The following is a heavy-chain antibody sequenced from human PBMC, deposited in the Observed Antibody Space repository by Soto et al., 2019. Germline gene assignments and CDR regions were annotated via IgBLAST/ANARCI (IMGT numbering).Heavy chain of an antibody. CDR3: ARLTWADYGGILDP. V-gene: IGHV4-59*01. J-gene: IGHJ5*02. Sequence: SETQWVRWPVAGGYLGGYGWSWLRPPPGKGLEWIGYIYYSGNTNYNPSLKSRVTISVDTSKNQFSLKLTSVTAADTVVYYSARLTWADYGGILDPWGQGTLVTVSS. D-gene: IGHD4-17*01. CDR2: IYYSGNT. CDR1: GGYLGGYG.